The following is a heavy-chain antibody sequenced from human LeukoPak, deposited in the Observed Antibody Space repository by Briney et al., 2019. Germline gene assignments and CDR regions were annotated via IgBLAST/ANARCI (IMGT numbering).Heavy chain of an antibody. CDR3: ATSKLQLFPFDY. D-gene: IGHD3-10*01. J-gene: IGHJ4*02. V-gene: IGHV4-59*08. CDR1: GGSTSSYY. Sequence: SETLSLTCTVSGGSTSSYYWSWIRQPPGKGLEWIGNIYYRGGTNYYPSLNSRLTIPVDTSKKQFSLKLSSVTAAGTAVYYCATSKLQLFPFDYWGQGTLVTVSS. CDR2: IYYRGGT.